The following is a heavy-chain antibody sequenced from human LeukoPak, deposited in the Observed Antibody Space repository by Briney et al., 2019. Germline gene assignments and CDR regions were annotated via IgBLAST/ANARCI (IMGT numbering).Heavy chain of an antibody. Sequence: GGSLRLSCAASGFTFSSYSMNWVRQAPGKGLEWVSSISSSSSYIYYADSVKGRFTISRDNAKNSLYLQMNSLRAEDTAVYYCARDLDGTTVFDYWGQGTLVTVSS. CDR3: ARDLDGTTVFDY. CDR2: ISSSSSYI. V-gene: IGHV3-21*01. CDR1: GFTFSSYS. D-gene: IGHD1-1*01. J-gene: IGHJ4*02.